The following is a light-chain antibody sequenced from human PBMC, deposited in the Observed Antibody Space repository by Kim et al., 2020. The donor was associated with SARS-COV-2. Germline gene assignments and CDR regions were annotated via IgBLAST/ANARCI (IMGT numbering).Light chain of an antibody. CDR3: QHYHTYPLT. J-gene: IGKJ4*01. CDR2: SAS. V-gene: IGKV1-16*01. Sequence: DIQMTQSPSSLSASVGDRVTINCRASQGISNHLAWFQQKPGKAPKSLIFSASTLQSAVPSRFSGTGSGTEFTLTISCLQPEDFATYYCQHYHTYPLTLGGGTKLEI. CDR1: QGISNH.